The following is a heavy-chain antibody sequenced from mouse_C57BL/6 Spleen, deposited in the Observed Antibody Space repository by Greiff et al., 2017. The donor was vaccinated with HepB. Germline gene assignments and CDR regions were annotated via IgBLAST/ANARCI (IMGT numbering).Heavy chain of an antibody. CDR1: GFTFSSYA. V-gene: IGHV5-4*01. CDR2: ISDGGSYT. J-gene: IGHJ3*01. CDR3: AREGKLGPFAY. D-gene: IGHD4-1*01. Sequence: EVQVVESGGGLVKPGGSLKLSCAASGFTFSSYAMSWVRQTPEKRLEWVATISDGGSYTYYPDNVKGRFTISRDNAKNNLYLQMSHLKSEDTAMYYCAREGKLGPFAYWGQGTLVTVSA.